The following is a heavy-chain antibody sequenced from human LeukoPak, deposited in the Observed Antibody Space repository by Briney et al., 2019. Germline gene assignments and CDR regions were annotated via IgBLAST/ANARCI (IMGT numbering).Heavy chain of an antibody. Sequence: SVRVSCKASGGTFSSYAIIWVRQAPGQGLEWMGRLIPILDIANYAQKFQGRVTITADKSMSTAYMELSSLRSEDTAVYYCVQQKNSDYFVDYWGQGTLVTVSS. CDR1: GGTFSSYA. CDR3: VQQKNSDYFVDY. J-gene: IGHJ4*02. D-gene: IGHD3-16*01. CDR2: LIPILDIA. V-gene: IGHV1-69*04.